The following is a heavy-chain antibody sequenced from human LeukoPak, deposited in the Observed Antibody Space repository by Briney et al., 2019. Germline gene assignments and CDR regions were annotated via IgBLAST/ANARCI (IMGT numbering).Heavy chain of an antibody. D-gene: IGHD3-9*01. CDR1: GGSFSGYY. V-gene: IGHV4-34*01. J-gene: IGHJ6*02. Sequence: RSETLSLTCAVYGGSFSGYYWSWIRQPPGKGLEWIGEINHSGSTNYNPSLKSRVTISVDTSKNQFSLKLSSVTAADTAVYYCARGSILTGYSYYYYGMDVWGQGTTVTVSS. CDR2: INHSGST. CDR3: ARGSILTGYSYYYYGMDV.